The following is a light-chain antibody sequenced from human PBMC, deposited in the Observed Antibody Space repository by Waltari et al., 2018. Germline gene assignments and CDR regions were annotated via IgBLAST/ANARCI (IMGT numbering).Light chain of an antibody. Sequence: QSALTQPASVSGSPGQSITIACTGTSSDVGGYHYVSCYQQHPGKAPTLMIYDVSKRPAGVSNRFSGSKSGNTASLTISVLQAEDEADYYCSSYTSSSTLWVFGGGTKLTVL. J-gene: IGLJ3*02. V-gene: IGLV2-14*01. CDR3: SSYTSSSTLWV. CDR1: SSDVGGYHY. CDR2: DVS.